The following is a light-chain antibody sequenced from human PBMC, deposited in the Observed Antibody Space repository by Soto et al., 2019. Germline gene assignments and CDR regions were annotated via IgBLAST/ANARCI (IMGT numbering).Light chain of an antibody. CDR3: QQSDSAPFT. CDR1: QSISSS. V-gene: IGKV1-39*01. Sequence: DIQMTQSPSSLSASVGDRVIIACRASQSISSSLNWYQQKPGKVPKLLIYVASSLQSGVPSRFSGSGSGTDFTLTISSLQPEDFATYYCQQSDSAPFTFGPGTKVDI. CDR2: VAS. J-gene: IGKJ3*01.